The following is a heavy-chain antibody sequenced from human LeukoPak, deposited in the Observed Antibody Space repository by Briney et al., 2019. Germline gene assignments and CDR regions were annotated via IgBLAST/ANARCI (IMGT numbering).Heavy chain of an antibody. CDR3: ARLNEIPDY. Sequence: SETLSLTCTVSGGSISSYYWSWIRQPPGKGLEWIGSIYYSGSTYYNPSLKSRVTISVDTSKNQFSLKLSSVTAADTAVYYCARLNEIPDYWGQGTLVTVSS. CDR2: IYYSGST. D-gene: IGHD2-8*01. J-gene: IGHJ4*02. V-gene: IGHV4-59*05. CDR1: GGSISSYY.